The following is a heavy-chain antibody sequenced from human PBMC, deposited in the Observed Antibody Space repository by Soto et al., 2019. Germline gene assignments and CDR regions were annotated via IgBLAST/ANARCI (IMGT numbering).Heavy chain of an antibody. CDR1: GGSISSYY. CDR2: IYYSGST. CDR3: ARSSHKESWFDP. Sequence: PSETLSLTCTVSGGSISSYYWSWIRQPPGKGLEWIVYIYYSGSTNYNPSLRSRVTMSVDTSKNQFSLKLNSVTAADTAVYYCARSSHKESWFDPWGQGTLVTVSS. V-gene: IGHV4-59*12. J-gene: IGHJ5*02. D-gene: IGHD2-2*01.